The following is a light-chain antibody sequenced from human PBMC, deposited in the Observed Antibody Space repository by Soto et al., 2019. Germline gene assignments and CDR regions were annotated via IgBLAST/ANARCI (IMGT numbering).Light chain of an antibody. CDR1: QSVLYTANNENY. J-gene: IGKJ2*01. Sequence: DIVMTQSPDSLAVSLGERATINCKSSQSVLYTANNENYLAWYQQKPGQSPKLLIYWASIRESGVPDRFSSSGSGTDFTLTISSLQAEDVAVYYCQQYYSAPYAFGQGTKLEIK. CDR2: WAS. CDR3: QQYYSAPYA. V-gene: IGKV4-1*01.